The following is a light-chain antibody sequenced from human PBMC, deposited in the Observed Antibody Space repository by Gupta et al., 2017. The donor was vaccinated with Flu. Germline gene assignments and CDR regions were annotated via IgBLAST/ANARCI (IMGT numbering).Light chain of an antibody. CDR1: QSIQGI. Sequence: PTSLSASVGDGVTIPCRASQSIQGILNWHQHRAWKAPQLLIYAASTLQSGVPSTSRGTASGTDFTLTISPLEAEDSATYFCQLRDSFPMTFDQGTRLEIK. CDR2: AAS. V-gene: IGKV1-39*01. CDR3: QLRDSFPMT. J-gene: IGKJ1*01.